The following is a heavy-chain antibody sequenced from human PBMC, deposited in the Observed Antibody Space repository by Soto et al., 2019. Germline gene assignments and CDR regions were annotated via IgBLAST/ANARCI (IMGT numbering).Heavy chain of an antibody. V-gene: IGHV1-69*12. CDR3: ARVRVRFLEWLGSEG. D-gene: IGHD3-3*01. J-gene: IGHJ4*02. CDR2: IIPIIGTA. CDR1: GGTFSSYA. Sequence: QVQLVQSGAEVKKPGSSVKVSCKASGGTFSSYAISWVRQAPGQGLEWMGGIIPIIGTANYAQKFQGRVTITADASTGTAYMELSSLRSEDTAVYYCARVRVRFLEWLGSEGWGQGTLVTVSS.